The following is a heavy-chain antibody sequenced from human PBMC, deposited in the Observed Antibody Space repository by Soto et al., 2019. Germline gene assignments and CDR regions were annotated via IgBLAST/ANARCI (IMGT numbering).Heavy chain of an antibody. CDR2: ISPNGSSV. V-gene: IGHV3-74*03. CDR1: VCSFSPYW. CDR3: ATAPPGIGVDY. D-gene: IGHD3-3*01. J-gene: IGHJ4*02. Sequence: SRRRPWAAAVCSFSPYWMHWVRQAPGKSMVWVSRISPNGSSVAYADCLKVRFTISRYNARNTFYLHMISLRAEDTAVYYCATAPPGIGVDYWGQGTLVTVS.